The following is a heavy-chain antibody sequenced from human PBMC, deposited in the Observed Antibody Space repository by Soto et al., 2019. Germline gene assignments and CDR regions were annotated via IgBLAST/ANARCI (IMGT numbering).Heavy chain of an antibody. CDR3: AKSPIDYYDSSGPRPFFDY. J-gene: IGHJ4*02. CDR1: GFTFSSYG. CDR2: ISYDGSNK. D-gene: IGHD3-22*01. V-gene: IGHV3-30*18. Sequence: GGSLRLSCAASGFTFSSYGLRWVRQAPGKGLEWVAVISYDGSNKYYADSVKGRFTISRDNSKNTLYLQMNSLRAEDTAVYYCAKSPIDYYDSSGPRPFFDYWGQGTLVTVSS.